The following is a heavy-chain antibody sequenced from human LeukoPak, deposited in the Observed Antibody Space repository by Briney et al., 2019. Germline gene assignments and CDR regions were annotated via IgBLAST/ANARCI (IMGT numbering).Heavy chain of an antibody. Sequence: SETLSLTCAVYGGSFSGYYWSWIRQPPGKGLEWLGEINHSGSTNYNPSLKSRVTISVDTSKNQFSLKLSSVTAADTAVYYCARVKEAGMVHYFDYWGQGTLVTVSS. CDR1: GGSFSGYY. J-gene: IGHJ4*02. CDR2: INHSGST. CDR3: ARVKEAGMVHYFDY. D-gene: IGHD3-10*01. V-gene: IGHV4-34*01.